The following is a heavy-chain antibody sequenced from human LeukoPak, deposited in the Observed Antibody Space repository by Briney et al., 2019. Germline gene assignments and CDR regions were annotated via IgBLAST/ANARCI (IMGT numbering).Heavy chain of an antibody. D-gene: IGHD1-26*01. CDR1: GVSISSYY. CDR2: IFYSGNT. J-gene: IGHJ4*02. CDR3: ARLAAISGSDYPDD. Sequence: SETLSLTCTVSGVSISSYYWSWIRQPPGKGLEWIGYIFYSGNTIYNPSLRSRLTISADTSKNHFSLRLRSVTVRATGVYYCARLAAISGSDYPDDWGQGTLVTVSS. V-gene: IGHV4-59*08.